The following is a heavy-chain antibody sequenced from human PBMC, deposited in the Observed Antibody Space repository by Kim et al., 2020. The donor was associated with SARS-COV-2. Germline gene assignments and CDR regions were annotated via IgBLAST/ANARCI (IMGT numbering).Heavy chain of an antibody. V-gene: IGHV3-33*01. CDR3: ARARTYCSGGSCNENWFDP. Sequence: GGSLRLSCAASGFTFSSYGMHWARQAPGKGLEWVAVIWYDGSNKYYADSVKGRFTISRDNSKNTLYLQMNSLRAEDTAVYYCARARTYCSGGSCNENWFDPWGQGTLVTVSS. CDR1: GFTFSSYG. J-gene: IGHJ5*02. CDR2: IWYDGSNK. D-gene: IGHD2-15*01.